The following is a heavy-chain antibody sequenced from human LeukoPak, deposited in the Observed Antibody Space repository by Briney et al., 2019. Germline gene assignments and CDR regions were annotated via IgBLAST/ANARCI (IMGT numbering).Heavy chain of an antibody. CDR3: ARGTPRNQLLLYHFDY. CDR2: INPNSGGT. CDR1: GYTFTGYY. V-gene: IGHV1-2*04. J-gene: IGHJ4*02. Sequence: ASVKVSCKASGYTFTGYYMHWVRQAPGQGLEWMGWINPNSGGTNYAQKFQGWVTMTRDTSISTAYMELSRLRSDDTAVYYCARGTPRNQLLLYHFDYWGQGTLVTVSS. D-gene: IGHD2-2*02.